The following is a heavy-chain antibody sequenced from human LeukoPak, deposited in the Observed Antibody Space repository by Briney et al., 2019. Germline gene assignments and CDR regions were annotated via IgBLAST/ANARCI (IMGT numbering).Heavy chain of an antibody. D-gene: IGHD3-22*01. CDR3: ARADSSGYYQFDY. V-gene: IGHV4-38-2*02. CDR2: IYHSGST. CDR1: GYSISSGYY. J-gene: IGHJ4*02. Sequence: SETLSLTCTVSGYSISSGYYWGWLRQPPGKWLEWIGSIYHSGSTYYNPSLKSRVTISVDTSKNQFSLKLSSVTAADTAVYYCARADSSGYYQFDYWGQGTLVTVSS.